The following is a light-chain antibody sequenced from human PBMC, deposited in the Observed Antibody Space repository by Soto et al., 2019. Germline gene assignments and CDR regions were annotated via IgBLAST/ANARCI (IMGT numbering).Light chain of an antibody. CDR1: SGHSSYA. V-gene: IGLV4-69*01. Sequence: QPVLTQSPSASASLGASVKLTCILSSGHSSYAIAWHQQQPEKGPRYLMKLNSDGSHSKGDGIPDRFSGSSSAAERYLTIPRPQSEDEADYYCQTWGTGIQVFGGGTKVTVL. J-gene: IGLJ2*01. CDR3: QTWGTGIQV. CDR2: LNSDGSH.